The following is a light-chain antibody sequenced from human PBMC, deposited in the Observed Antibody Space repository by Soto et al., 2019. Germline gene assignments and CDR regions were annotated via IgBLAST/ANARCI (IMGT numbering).Light chain of an antibody. CDR2: GAS. CDR3: QQYGSSLN. V-gene: IGKV3-20*01. J-gene: IGKJ4*01. Sequence: EIVLTQSPGTLSLSPGERATLSCRASQSVSSSYLAWYQQKPGQAPRLLIYGASSRATGIPDRFSGSGSGTDFTLTISRLETEDFAVYYCQQYGSSLNVGGGTKVDI. CDR1: QSVSSSY.